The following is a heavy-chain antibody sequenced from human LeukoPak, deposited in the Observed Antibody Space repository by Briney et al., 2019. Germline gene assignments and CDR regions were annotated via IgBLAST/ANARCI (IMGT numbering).Heavy chain of an antibody. CDR2: IYTSGST. CDR3: ARISRGVVVVPAAMRSYYYYMDV. Sequence: PSQTLSLTCTVSGGSISSGSYYWSWIRQPAGKGLEWIGRIYTSGSTNYNPSLKSRVTISVDTSKNQFSLKLSSVTAADTAMYYCARISRGVVVVPAAMRSYYYYMDVWGKGTTVTISS. D-gene: IGHD2-2*01. CDR1: GGSISSGSYY. J-gene: IGHJ6*03. V-gene: IGHV4-61*02.